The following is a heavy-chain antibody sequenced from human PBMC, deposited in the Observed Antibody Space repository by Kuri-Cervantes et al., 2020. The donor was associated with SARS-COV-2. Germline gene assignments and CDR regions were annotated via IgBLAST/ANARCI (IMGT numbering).Heavy chain of an antibody. CDR1: GFTFSRHG. V-gene: IGHV3-23*01. CDR2: ISDTGGRT. CDR3: AKHVRIVGASGGDY. D-gene: IGHD1-26*01. Sequence: GGSLRLSCVASGFTFSRHGIHWVRQAPGKGLEWVSSISDTGGRTDYADSVKGRFTISRDNSKNTLYLQVSSLRAEDSAVYYCAKHVRIVGASGGDYWGQGALVTVSS. J-gene: IGHJ4*02.